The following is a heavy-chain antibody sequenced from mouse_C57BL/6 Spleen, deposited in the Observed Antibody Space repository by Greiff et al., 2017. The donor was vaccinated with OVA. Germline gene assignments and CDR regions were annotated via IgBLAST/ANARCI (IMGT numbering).Heavy chain of an antibody. D-gene: IGHD2-4*01. CDR1: GFTFSDYG. CDR3: ALIYYDLYYFDY. J-gene: IGHJ2*01. CDR2: ISSGSSTI. Sequence: EVQLVESGGGLVKPGGSLKLSCAASGFTFSDYGMHWVRQAPEQGLEWVAYISSGSSTIYYADTVKGRFTLARDNAKNTLFLQMTSLRSEDTAMYYCALIYYDLYYFDYWGQGTTLTVSS. V-gene: IGHV5-17*01.